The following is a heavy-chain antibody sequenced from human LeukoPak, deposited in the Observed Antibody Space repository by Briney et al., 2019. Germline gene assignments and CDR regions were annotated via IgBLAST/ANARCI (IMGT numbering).Heavy chain of an antibody. CDR1: GFTFSSYA. CDR3: AKATRYCSSTSCYKILSFDY. Sequence: GGSLRLSCAASGFTFSSYAMSWVRQAPGKGLEWVSAISGSGGSTYYADSVKGRFTISRDNSKNTLYLQMNSLRAEDTAVYYCAKATRYCSSTSCYKILSFDYWGQGTLVTVSS. D-gene: IGHD2-2*02. CDR2: ISGSGGST. J-gene: IGHJ4*02. V-gene: IGHV3-23*01.